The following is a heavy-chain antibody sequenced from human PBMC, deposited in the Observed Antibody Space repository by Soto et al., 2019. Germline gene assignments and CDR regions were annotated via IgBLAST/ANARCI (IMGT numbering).Heavy chain of an antibody. CDR1: GYTFINHG. CDR2: VSGSNGKT. V-gene: IGHV1-18*04. CDR3: ARDFYPLAYYFDP. J-gene: IGHJ4*02. Sequence: XSVKVSCKASGYTFINHGISWVRQAPGQGLEWMRWVSGSNGKTKYAQKFQGRVTMTRETSTSTAHMELRNLTSDDTAVYFCARDFYPLAYYFDPWGQGTLVTVSS.